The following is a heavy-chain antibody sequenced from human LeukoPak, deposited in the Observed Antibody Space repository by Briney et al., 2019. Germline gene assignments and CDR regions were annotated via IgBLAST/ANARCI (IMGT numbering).Heavy chain of an antibody. CDR1: GFTFSSYG. CDR2: IWYDGSNK. Sequence: GGSLRLSCAASGFTFSSYGMHWVLQAPGKGLEWVAVIWYDGSNKYYADSVKGRFTISRDNSKNTLYLQMNSLRAEDTAVYYCARDGYGGNFFDYWGQGTLVTVSS. V-gene: IGHV3-33*01. D-gene: IGHD4-23*01. CDR3: ARDGYGGNFFDY. J-gene: IGHJ4*02.